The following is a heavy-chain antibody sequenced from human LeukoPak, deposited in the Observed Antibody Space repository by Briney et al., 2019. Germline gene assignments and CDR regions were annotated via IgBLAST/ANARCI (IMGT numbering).Heavy chain of an antibody. CDR1: GFTFTSYA. D-gene: IGHD6-13*01. CDR3: ARGIASSRSVAIDL. J-gene: IGHJ4*02. Sequence: PGGSLRLSCAASGFTFTSYAMSWVRQAPGKGLEWVSSTSGSGNSFYYADSVKGRFTISRDNAKSTLYLQMDSLRVEDTALYYCARGIASSRSVAIDLWGRGTLVVVSS. CDR2: TSGSGNSF. V-gene: IGHV3-23*01.